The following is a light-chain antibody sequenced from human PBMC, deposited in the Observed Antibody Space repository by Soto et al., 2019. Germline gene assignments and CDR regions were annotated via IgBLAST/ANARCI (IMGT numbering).Light chain of an antibody. CDR3: SAYTGRKNYV. Sequence: QSALTQPPSASGSVGQSVTISCTGSSSNVGAFDSVSWYQQHPHIVPQSIIYEISKPPSGVPDRFSGSKFGNTASLTLSGLQADDEVDYLCSAYTGRKNYVLGTGTKLTVL. CDR2: EIS. J-gene: IGLJ1*01. CDR1: SSNVGAFDS. V-gene: IGLV2-8*01.